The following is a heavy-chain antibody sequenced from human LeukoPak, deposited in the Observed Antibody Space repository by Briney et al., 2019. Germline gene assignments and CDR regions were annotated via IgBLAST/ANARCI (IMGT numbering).Heavy chain of an antibody. J-gene: IGHJ4*02. D-gene: IGHD2-2*01. CDR2: ISSSSTYK. CDR1: GFTFNSYS. V-gene: IGHV3-21*01. CDR3: ARGFRYCSSTSCSQVDY. Sequence: GGSLRLSCAASGFTFNSYSMNWVRQAPGKGLEWIPSISSSSTYKYYADSVKGRFTISRDNAKNSLYLQMNSLRAEDTGVYYCARGFRYCSSTSCSQVDYWGQGTLVTVSS.